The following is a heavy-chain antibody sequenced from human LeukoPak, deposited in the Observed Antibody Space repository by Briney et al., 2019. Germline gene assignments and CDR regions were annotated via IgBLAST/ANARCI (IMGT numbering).Heavy chain of an antibody. CDR1: GFTFSSHA. J-gene: IGHJ4*02. V-gene: IGHV3-23*01. Sequence: GGSLRLSCAASGFTFSSHAMSWVRQAPGKGLEWVSVISGSGGTTYDADSVKGRFTISRDNSKNTLYLQMSSLRAEDTAIYYCARDETYDYESNGYLDFWGQGTVVTVSS. CDR2: ISGSGGTT. D-gene: IGHD3-22*01. CDR3: ARDETYDYESNGYLDF.